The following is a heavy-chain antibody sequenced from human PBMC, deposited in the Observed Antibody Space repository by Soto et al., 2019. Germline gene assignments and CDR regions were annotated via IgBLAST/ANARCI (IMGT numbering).Heavy chain of an antibody. J-gene: IGHJ6*02. CDR1: GFSFNNFA. D-gene: IGHD2-15*01. V-gene: IGHV3-23*01. Sequence: EVQLLDSGGGLVQPGGSLRLSCAASGFSFNNFAMSWVRQTPGRGLEWVSSITGSGDRDFYADSVKGRCTISRDNSKNTMYLQMSRLRVADAAVYYCGRGPCSDGNCYGREDVWGQGTTVAVSS. CDR2: ITGSGDRD. CDR3: GRGPCSDGNCYGREDV.